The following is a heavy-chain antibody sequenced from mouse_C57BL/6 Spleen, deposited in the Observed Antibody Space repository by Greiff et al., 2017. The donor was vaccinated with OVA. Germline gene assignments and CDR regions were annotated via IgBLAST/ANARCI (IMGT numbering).Heavy chain of an antibody. CDR2: INPSNGGT. D-gene: IGHD3-2*02. CDR3: ARNPAQATGFAY. J-gene: IGHJ3*01. V-gene: IGHV1-53*01. Sequence: QVQLQQPGTELVKPGASVNLSCKASGYPFTSYWMHWVKQRPGQGLEWMGNINPSNGGTNYNEKFKSKATLTVDKSSSTAYMQLSSLTSEDSAVYYCARNPAQATGFAYWGQGTLVTVSA. CDR1: GYPFTSYW.